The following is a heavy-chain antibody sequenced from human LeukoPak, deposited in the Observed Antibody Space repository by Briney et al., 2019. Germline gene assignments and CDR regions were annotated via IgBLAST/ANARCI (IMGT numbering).Heavy chain of an antibody. Sequence: ASVKVSCKASGYTFTGYYMHWVRQAPGQGLEWMGRINPNSGGTNYAQKFQGRVTMTRDTSISTAYMELSRLRSDDTAVYYCARGPMVRGVNLAEWFDPWGQGTPVTVSS. J-gene: IGHJ5*02. CDR3: ARGPMVRGVNLAEWFDP. CDR1: GYTFTGYY. CDR2: INPNSGGT. V-gene: IGHV1-2*06. D-gene: IGHD3-10*01.